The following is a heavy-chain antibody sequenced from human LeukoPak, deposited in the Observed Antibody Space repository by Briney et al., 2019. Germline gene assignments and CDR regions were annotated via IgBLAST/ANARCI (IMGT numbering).Heavy chain of an antibody. V-gene: IGHV3-30*18. Sequence: GGCLRLSCAASGFTFSSYGMHSARQAPGKGLERVSVISYDGSNNFYADSVKGRFTISRDNSKNMMYLQMNSLRPEETSIYYCAKAALDCSTTDCNTNYRGNWFGAWGQGTLVTVSS. CDR2: ISYDGSNN. J-gene: IGHJ5*02. D-gene: IGHD2-2*02. CDR1: GFTFSSYG. CDR3: AKAALDCSTTDCNTNYRGNWFGA.